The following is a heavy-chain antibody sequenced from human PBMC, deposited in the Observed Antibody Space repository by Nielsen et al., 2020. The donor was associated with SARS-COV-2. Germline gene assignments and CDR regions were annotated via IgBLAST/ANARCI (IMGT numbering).Heavy chain of an antibody. J-gene: IGHJ6*02. V-gene: IGHV7-4-1*02. CDR3: ARGRTPTVTTRYYYGMDV. D-gene: IGHD4-17*01. CDR2: INTNTGNP. Sequence: WVRQAPGQGLEWMGWINTNTGNPMYAQGFTGRFVFSLDTSVSTAYLQISSLKAEDTAVYYCARGRTPTVTTRYYYGMDVWGQGTTVTVSS.